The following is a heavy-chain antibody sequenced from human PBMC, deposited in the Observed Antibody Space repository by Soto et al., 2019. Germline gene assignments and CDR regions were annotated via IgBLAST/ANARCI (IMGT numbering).Heavy chain of an antibody. D-gene: IGHD3-3*02. CDR3: ARDRLSMVADITYCFDY. V-gene: IGHV3-48*03. J-gene: IGHJ4*02. Sequence: PGGSLRLSCEGSGFTFSSYEMNWVRQAPGKGLEWSSYISTSSGAIFYADSVKGRFTISRDNSKNSLYLQMNSLRAEDTAVYYCARDRLSMVADITYCFDYWGQGTPVTVSS. CDR1: GFTFSSYE. CDR2: ISTSSGAI.